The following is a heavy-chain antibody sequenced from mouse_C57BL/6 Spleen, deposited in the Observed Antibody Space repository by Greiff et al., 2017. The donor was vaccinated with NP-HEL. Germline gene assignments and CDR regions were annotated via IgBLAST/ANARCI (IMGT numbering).Heavy chain of an antibody. J-gene: IGHJ4*01. CDR1: GYTFTSYW. CDR3: ASLGDYDAFYAMDY. Sequence: QVQLQQPGAELVKPGASVKLSCKASGYTFTSYWMHWVKQRPGQGLEWIGMIHPNSGSTNYNEKFKSKATLTVAKSSSTAYMQLSSLTSEDSAVYYCASLGDYDAFYAMDYWGQGTSVTVSS. V-gene: IGHV1-64*01. CDR2: IHPNSGST. D-gene: IGHD2-4*01.